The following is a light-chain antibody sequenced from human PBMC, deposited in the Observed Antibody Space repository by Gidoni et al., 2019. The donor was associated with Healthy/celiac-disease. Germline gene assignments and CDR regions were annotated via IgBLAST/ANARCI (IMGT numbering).Light chain of an antibody. CDR2: DAS. V-gene: IGKV3-11*01. CDR3: QQRSNWLYT. Sequence: EFVLTQSPATLSLSPGERATLSCRASQSVSSYLAWYQQKPGQAPRLLIYDASNRATGIPARFSGSGSGTDFTLTISSLEPEDFAVYYCQQRSNWLYTFGQGTKLGIK. J-gene: IGKJ2*01. CDR1: QSVSSY.